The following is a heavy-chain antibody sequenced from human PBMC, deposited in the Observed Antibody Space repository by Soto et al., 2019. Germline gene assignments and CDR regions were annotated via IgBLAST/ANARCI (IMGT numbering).Heavy chain of an antibody. CDR1: GDTFKNCV. Sequence: QVQVVQSGVEVRRPGSSVKVSCKASGDTFKNCVISWVRQAPGQGLEWMGGIIPLFGTTDFAQRFQGRLTITTDESMTTAYMELSRLRSEDTATYYCAAELGFGKLSVVWGQGTTVIVCS. D-gene: IGHD3-10*01. CDR3: AAELGFGKLSVV. CDR2: IIPLFGTT. J-gene: IGHJ6*02. V-gene: IGHV1-69*01.